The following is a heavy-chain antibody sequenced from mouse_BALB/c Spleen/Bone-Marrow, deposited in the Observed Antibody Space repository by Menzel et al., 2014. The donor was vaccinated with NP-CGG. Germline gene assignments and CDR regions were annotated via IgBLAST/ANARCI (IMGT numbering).Heavy chain of an antibody. J-gene: IGHJ2*01. V-gene: IGHV3-8*02. CDR3: ATYDGYCFDY. CDR1: GDSIISGY. Sequence: AQLQQSGPSLVKPSQTLSLTCSVTGDSIISGYWNWIRKFPGNKLEYMGYISYSGNTYYNPSLKSRISITRDTSKNQYCLQLNSVATEDTATYYCATYDGYCFDYWGQGTTLTVSS. CDR2: ISYSGNT. D-gene: IGHD2-3*01.